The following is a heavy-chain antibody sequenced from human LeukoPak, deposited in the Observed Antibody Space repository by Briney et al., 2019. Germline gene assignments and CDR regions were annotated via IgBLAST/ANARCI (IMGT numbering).Heavy chain of an antibody. CDR3: ARVRYGSGSYSRYDY. D-gene: IGHD3-10*01. CDR2: ISSSSSYI. Sequence: GGSLRLSCAASGFTFSSYSMNWVRQAPGKGLEWVSSISSSSSYIYYADSVKGRFTISRDNAKNSLYLQMNSLRAEDTAVYYCARVRYGSGSYSRYDYWGQGTLVTVSS. V-gene: IGHV3-21*01. J-gene: IGHJ4*02. CDR1: GFTFSSYS.